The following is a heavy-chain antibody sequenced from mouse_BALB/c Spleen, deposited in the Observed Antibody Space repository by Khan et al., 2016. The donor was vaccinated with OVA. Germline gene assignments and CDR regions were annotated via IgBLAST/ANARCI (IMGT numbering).Heavy chain of an antibody. CDR2: IRSGGSR. CDR1: GFSLRSYG. V-gene: IGHV2-5*01. CDR3: ATYCPSAIDY. Sequence: QVQLKESGPGLVQPSQSLSITCTVSGFSLRSYGVHWVRQSSGKGLVWMGVIRSGGSREYKAAFMSRLSITKGNSKSQVFFQMISSKADDNAINYCATYCPSAIDYWGQGTSVTVSS. J-gene: IGHJ4*01.